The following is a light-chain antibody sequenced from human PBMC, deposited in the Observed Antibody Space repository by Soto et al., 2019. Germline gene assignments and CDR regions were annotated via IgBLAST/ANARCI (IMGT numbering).Light chain of an antibody. J-gene: IGKJ1*01. CDR3: QQSSSTPWT. CDR1: QVISTY. Sequence: IDMTHSPSSLSSSVLYRVTITFLSIQVISTYLNWYQQKPGKPPKLLIYAASSLQSGVPSRFSGSGSETDFALTISSLQPEDFATYSCQQSSSTPWTFGQGTKVDIK. CDR2: AAS. V-gene: IGKV1-39*01.